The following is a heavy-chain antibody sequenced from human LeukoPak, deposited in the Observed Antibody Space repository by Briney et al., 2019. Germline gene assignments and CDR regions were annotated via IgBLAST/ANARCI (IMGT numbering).Heavy chain of an antibody. D-gene: IGHD6-19*01. CDR2: IKQDGSER. J-gene: IGHJ4*02. CDR3: ATGAGCGY. V-gene: IGHV3-7*03. Sequence: GASVRLPCAASGLPFSSYWMIWVIQAPRKGLEWVANIKQDGSERNYVDSVKGRFTISRDNAKNSLYLQMNTLRDEDTAVYYCATGAGCGYWGQGTLVTVSS. CDR1: GLPFSSYW.